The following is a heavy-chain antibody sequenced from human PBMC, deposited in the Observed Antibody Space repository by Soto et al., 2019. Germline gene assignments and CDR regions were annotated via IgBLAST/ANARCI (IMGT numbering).Heavy chain of an antibody. D-gene: IGHD2-15*01. J-gene: IGHJ5*02. CDR3: ARSSRYCSGGSRFNWFDP. CDR2: IYHSGST. CDR1: GGSISSGGYS. V-gene: IGHV4-30-2*01. Sequence: SQTLSLTCVVSGGSISSGGYSWSWIRQPPGKGLEWIGYIYHSGSTYYNPSLKSRVTISVDRSKNQFSLKPSSVTAADTAVYYCARSSRYCSGGSRFNWFDPWGQGTLVTVSS.